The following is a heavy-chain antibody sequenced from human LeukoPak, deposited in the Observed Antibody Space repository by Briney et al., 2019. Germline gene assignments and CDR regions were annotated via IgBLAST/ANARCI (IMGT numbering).Heavy chain of an antibody. CDR2: ISYDGSNK. CDR1: GFTFSSYA. V-gene: IGHV3-30-3*01. J-gene: IGHJ5*02. D-gene: IGHD3-10*01. CDR3: ARDNGPRNYYGSGSYYNWFDP. Sequence: GGSLRLSCVASGFTFSSYAMHWVRKAPGKGLEWVAVISYDGSNKYYADSVKGRFTISRDNSKNTLYLQMNSLRAEDTAVYYCARDNGPRNYYGSGSYYNWFDPWGQGTLVTVSS.